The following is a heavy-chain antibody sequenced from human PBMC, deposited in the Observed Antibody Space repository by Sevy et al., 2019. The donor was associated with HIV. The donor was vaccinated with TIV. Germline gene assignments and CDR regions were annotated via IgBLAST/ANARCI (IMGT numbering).Heavy chain of an antibody. Sequence: GGSLRLSCVASGFTFDDYAMHWVRQAPGKGPEWVSGSSWNSGSIGYAESVKGRFTISRDNAMNSLYLQMNSLGVEDTALYYCAKGIGYSNGWYSWFDSWGQGTLVTVSS. CDR3: AKGIGYSNGWYSWFDS. V-gene: IGHV3-9*01. D-gene: IGHD6-19*01. CDR1: GFTFDDYA. J-gene: IGHJ5*01. CDR2: SSWNSGSI.